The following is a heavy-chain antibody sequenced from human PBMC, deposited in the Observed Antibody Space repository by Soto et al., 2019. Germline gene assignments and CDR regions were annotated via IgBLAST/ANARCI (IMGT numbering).Heavy chain of an antibody. D-gene: IGHD3-22*01. CDR1: GFTFSSYA. CDR2: ISGSGGST. CDR3: AKIAPSAQWLLMVVTCFDY. J-gene: IGHJ4*02. Sequence: GGSLRLSCAASGFTFSSYAMSWVRQAPGKGLEWVSAISGSGGSTYYADSVKGRFTISRDNSKNTLYLQMNSLRAEDTAVYYCAKIAPSAQWLLMVVTCFDYWGQGTLVTVSS. V-gene: IGHV3-23*01.